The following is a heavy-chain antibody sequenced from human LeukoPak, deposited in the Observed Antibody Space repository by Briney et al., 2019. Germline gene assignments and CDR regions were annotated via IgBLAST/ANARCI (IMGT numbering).Heavy chain of an antibody. Sequence: ASVKVSCKASGYTFTSYGISWVRQAPGQGLEWMGWISAYNGNTNYAQKLQGRVTMTTDTSTSTAYMELRSLRSDDTAVYYCARGRRRASGYSSSWWYYFDYWGQGTLVTVSS. D-gene: IGHD6-13*01. CDR3: ARGRRRASGYSSSWWYYFDY. CDR1: GYTFTSYG. CDR2: ISAYNGNT. J-gene: IGHJ4*02. V-gene: IGHV1-18*01.